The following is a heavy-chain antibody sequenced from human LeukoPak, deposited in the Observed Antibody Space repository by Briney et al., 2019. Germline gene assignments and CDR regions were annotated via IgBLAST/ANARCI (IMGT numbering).Heavy chain of an antibody. CDR2: ITYSGGSA. Sequence: GGSLRLSCVASGFTFSSYAMSWVRQAPGKGLEWVSGITYSGGSALYAESVKGRFTISRDNSDNTLYLQMNSLRAEDTAVYYCASDQDGDYFDYWGQGTLFTVSS. J-gene: IGHJ4*02. D-gene: IGHD2-8*01. CDR3: ASDQDGDYFDY. V-gene: IGHV3-23*01. CDR1: GFTFSSYA.